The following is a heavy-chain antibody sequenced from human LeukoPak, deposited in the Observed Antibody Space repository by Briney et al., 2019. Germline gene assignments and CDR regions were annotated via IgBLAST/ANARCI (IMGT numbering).Heavy chain of an antibody. V-gene: IGHV3-7*01. CDR3: VRGSGNFDY. Sequence: GGSLRLSCAASGFTFSSYWMSWVRQAPGKGLEWVANIKLDGSEKYYVDSVKGRFTISRDNAKNSLYLQMNSLRADDTAVYYCVRGSGNFDYWGQGTLVTVSS. D-gene: IGHD3-10*01. CDR1: GFTFSSYW. J-gene: IGHJ4*02. CDR2: IKLDGSEK.